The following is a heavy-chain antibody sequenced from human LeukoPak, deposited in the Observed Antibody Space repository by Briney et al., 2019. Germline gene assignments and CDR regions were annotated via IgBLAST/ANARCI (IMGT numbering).Heavy chain of an antibody. CDR1: GGSFSGYY. Sequence: SETLSLTCAVYGGSFSGYYWSWIRQPPGKGLEWIGEINHSGSTNYNPSLKSRVTISVDTSKNQFSLKLSSVTAADTAAYYCARIFLIGGYSYGLGWFDPWGQGTLVTVSS. J-gene: IGHJ5*02. V-gene: IGHV4-34*01. CDR2: INHSGST. D-gene: IGHD5-18*01. CDR3: ARIFLIGGYSYGLGWFDP.